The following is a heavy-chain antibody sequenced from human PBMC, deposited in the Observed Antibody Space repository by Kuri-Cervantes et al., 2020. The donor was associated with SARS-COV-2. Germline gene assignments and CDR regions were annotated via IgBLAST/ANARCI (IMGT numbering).Heavy chain of an antibody. CDR2: ISYDGSNK. V-gene: IGHV3-30*03. J-gene: IGHJ6*02. CDR3: ARDLRPLELYYYYGMDV. CDR1: GFTFSSYG. D-gene: IGHD4-17*01. Sequence: GESLKISCAASGFTFSSYGMHWVRQAPGKGLEWVAVISYDGSNKYYADSVKGRFTTSRDNAKNSLYLQMNSLRDEDTAVYYCARDLRPLELYYYYGMDVWGQGNTVNVSS.